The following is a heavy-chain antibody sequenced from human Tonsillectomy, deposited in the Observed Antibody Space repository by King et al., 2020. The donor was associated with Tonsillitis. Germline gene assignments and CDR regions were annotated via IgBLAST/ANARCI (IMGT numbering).Heavy chain of an antibody. CDR2: IDYSGST. V-gene: IGHV4-39*01. J-gene: IGHJ4*02. CDR3: ARVRWGAGTHFDY. D-gene: IGHD6-19*01. CDR1: RGSISSSGYY. Sequence: QLQESGPGLVKPSETLSLTCTVSRGSISSSGYYWGWIRQPPGKGLEWIGSIDYSGSTSYKSSLKSRVTISVDTAKNQFSLKLSSVTATDTAVYYCARVRWGAGTHFDYWGQGTLVTVSS.